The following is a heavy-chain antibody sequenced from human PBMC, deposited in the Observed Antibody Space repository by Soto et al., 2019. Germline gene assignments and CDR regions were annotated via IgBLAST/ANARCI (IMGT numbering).Heavy chain of an antibody. D-gene: IGHD3-3*01. CDR3: STIPRSVFYLDY. V-gene: IGHV3-72*01. J-gene: IGHJ4*02. CDR1: GFTFSDPY. CDR2: IRSKSSSVTT. Sequence: EVQLVESGGGLVQPGGSLRLSCTAFGFTFSDPYMDWVRQAPGKGLEWVGRIRSKSSSVTTAYATSVKGRFTISIDDSKNSLYLQMNSLQTDDPAVYYCSTIPRSVFYLDYWGQGTLVTVSS.